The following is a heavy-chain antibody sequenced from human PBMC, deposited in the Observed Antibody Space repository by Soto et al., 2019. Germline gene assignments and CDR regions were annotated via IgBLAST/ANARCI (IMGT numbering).Heavy chain of an antibody. D-gene: IGHD3-9*01. CDR1: GFTFSSYS. V-gene: IGHV3-21*01. CDR3: ARVPLRYFDWLSF. CDR2: ISSSSSYI. J-gene: IGHJ4*02. Sequence: EVQLVEPGGGLVKPGGSLRLSCAASGFTFSSYSMNWVRQAPGKGLEWVSSISSSSSYIYYADSVKGRFTISRDNAKNSLYLQMNSLRAEDTAVYYCARVPLRYFDWLSFWGQGTLVTVSS.